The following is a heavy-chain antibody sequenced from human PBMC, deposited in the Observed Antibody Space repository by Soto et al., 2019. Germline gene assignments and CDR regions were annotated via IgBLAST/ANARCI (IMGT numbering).Heavy chain of an antibody. V-gene: IGHV3-7*01. CDR3: ARSAPLSYYDSSGYDAFDI. J-gene: IGHJ3*02. CDR2: IKQDGSEK. D-gene: IGHD3-22*01. Sequence: GESLKISCAASGFTFSSYWMSWVRQAPGKGLEWVANIKQDGSEKYYVDSVKGRFTISRDNAKNSLYLQMNSLRAEDTAVYYCARSAPLSYYDSSGYDAFDIWGQGTMVTVSS. CDR1: GFTFSSYW.